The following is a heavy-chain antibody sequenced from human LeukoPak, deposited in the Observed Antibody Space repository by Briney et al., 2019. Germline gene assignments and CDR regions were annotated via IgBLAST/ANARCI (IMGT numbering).Heavy chain of an antibody. CDR2: IYYSGST. J-gene: IGHJ4*02. D-gene: IGHD3-16*01. V-gene: IGHV4-61*05. Sequence: KPSETLSLTCTVSGGSISSSSYYWSWIRQPPGKGLEWIGYIYYSGSTNYNPSLKSRVTISVDTSKNQFSLKLSSVTAADTAIYYCATPSSQGEFEGYWGQGTLVTVSS. CDR3: ATPSSQGEFEGY. CDR1: GGSISSSSYY.